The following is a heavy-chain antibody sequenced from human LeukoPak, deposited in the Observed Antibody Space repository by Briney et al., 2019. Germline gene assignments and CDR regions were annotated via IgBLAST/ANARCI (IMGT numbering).Heavy chain of an antibody. D-gene: IGHD3-22*01. J-gene: IGHJ4*02. V-gene: IGHV1-18*01. CDR2: ISAYNGNT. CDR1: GYTFTSYG. Sequence: ASVKVSCKASGYTFTSYGISRVRQAPGQGLEWMGWISAYNGNTNYAQKLQGRVTMTTDTSTSTAYMELRSLRSDDTAVYYCARQAPYYYDSSGYYYNWGQGTLVTVSS. CDR3: ARQAPYYYDSSGYYYN.